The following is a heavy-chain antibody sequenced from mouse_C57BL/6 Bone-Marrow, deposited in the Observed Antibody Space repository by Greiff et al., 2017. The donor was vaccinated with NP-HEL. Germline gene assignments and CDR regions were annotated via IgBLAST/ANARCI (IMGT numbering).Heavy chain of an antibody. V-gene: IGHV1-82*01. J-gene: IGHJ3*01. Sequence: VQLQQSGPELVKPGASVKISCKASGYAFSSSWMNWVKQRPGKGLEWIGRIYPGDGDTNYNGKFKGKATLTADKSSSTAYMQLSSLTSEDSAVYFCARGGYGKAYWGQGTLVTVSA. CDR2: IYPGDGDT. D-gene: IGHD2-10*02. CDR1: GYAFSSSW. CDR3: ARGGYGKAY.